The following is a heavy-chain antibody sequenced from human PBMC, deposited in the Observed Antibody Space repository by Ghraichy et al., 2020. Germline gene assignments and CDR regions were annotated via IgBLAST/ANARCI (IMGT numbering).Heavy chain of an antibody. J-gene: IGHJ3*02. D-gene: IGHD2-21*02. CDR1: GFTFSSYA. CDR2: ISGSGGST. V-gene: IGHV3-23*01. CDR3: AKDVGVVVTAVGAFDI. Sequence: GGSLRLSCAASGFTFSSYAMSWVRQAPGKGLEWVSAISGSGGSTYYADSVKGRFTISRDNSKNTLYLQMNSLRAEDTAVYYCAKDVGVVVTAVGAFDIWGQGTMVTVSS.